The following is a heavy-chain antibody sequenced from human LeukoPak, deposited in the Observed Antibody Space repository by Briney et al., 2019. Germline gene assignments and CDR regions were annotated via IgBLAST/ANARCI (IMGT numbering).Heavy chain of an antibody. Sequence: ASVKVSYKVSGHTLSDLSMHWVRQAPGKGLEWMGGFDPENGKTVYAKKFQGRVTLTEDTSRDIGYMEVSSLRSEDTAVYYCGTKRWAAAGPIDFWGQGTLVTVSS. CDR3: GTKRWAAAGPIDF. D-gene: IGHD6-13*01. V-gene: IGHV1-24*01. CDR2: FDPENGKT. CDR1: GHTLSDLS. J-gene: IGHJ4*02.